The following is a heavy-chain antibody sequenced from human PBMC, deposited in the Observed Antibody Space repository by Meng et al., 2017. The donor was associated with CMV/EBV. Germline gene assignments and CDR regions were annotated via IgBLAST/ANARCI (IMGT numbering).Heavy chain of an antibody. CDR1: GFTFSSYS. CDR2: ISSSSSTI. Sequence: GESLKISCAASGFTFSSYSMNWVRQAPGKGLEWVSYISSSSSTIYYADSVKGRFTISRDNAKNSLYLQMNSLRAEDTAVYYCAKDPRYCSSTSCEPSDYWGQGTLVTVSS. V-gene: IGHV3-48*04. J-gene: IGHJ4*02. CDR3: AKDPRYCSSTSCEPSDY. D-gene: IGHD2-2*01.